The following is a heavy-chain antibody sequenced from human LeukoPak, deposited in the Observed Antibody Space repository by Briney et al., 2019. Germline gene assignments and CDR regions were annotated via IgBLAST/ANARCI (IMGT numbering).Heavy chain of an antibody. Sequence: GGSLRLSCAASGFTFSGSAMHWVRQASGKGLEWVGRIRSKANSYATAYAASVKGRFTISRDDSKNTAYLQMNSLKTEDTAVYYCAKTMVRGDMADYWGQGTLVTVSS. J-gene: IGHJ4*02. CDR2: IRSKANSYAT. CDR1: GFTFSGSA. D-gene: IGHD3-10*01. CDR3: AKTMVRGDMADY. V-gene: IGHV3-73*01.